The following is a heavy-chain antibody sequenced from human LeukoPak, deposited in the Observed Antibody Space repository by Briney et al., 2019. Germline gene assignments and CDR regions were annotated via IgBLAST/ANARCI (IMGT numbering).Heavy chain of an antibody. CDR3: ARAGWYCSSTSCSHNWFDP. J-gene: IGHJ5*02. V-gene: IGHV4-59*05. CDR1: GGSISSYY. Sequence: SETLSLTCTVSGGSISSYYWSWIRQPPGKGLEWIGSIDYSGSTYYNPSLKSRVTISVDTSKNQFSLKLSSVTAADTAVYYCARAGWYCSSTSCSHNWFDPWGQGTLVTVSS. CDR2: IDYSGST. D-gene: IGHD2-2*01.